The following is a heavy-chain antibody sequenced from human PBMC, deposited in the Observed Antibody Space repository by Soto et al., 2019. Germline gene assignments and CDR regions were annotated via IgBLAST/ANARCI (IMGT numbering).Heavy chain of an antibody. CDR1: GFTFSSYA. J-gene: IGHJ4*02. CDR3: AKDSGSYFDY. Sequence: PGGSLRLSCAASGFTFSSYAMSWVRQAPGRGLEWVSAISGSGGSTYYADSVKGRLTISRDNSKNTLYLQMNSLRAEDTAVYYCAKDSGSYFDYWGQGTLVTVSS. CDR2: ISGSGGST. D-gene: IGHD1-26*01. V-gene: IGHV3-23*01.